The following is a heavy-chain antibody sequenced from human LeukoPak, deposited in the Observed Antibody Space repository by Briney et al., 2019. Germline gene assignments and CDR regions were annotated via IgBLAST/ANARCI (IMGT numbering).Heavy chain of an antibody. CDR2: INSDGSTT. J-gene: IGHJ6*02. V-gene: IGHV3-74*03. CDR1: GFTFSSYW. Sequence: GGSLRLSCAASGFTFSSYWMHWVRQLPGKGLVWVSRINSDGSTTTYADSVKGRFTISRDNAKNTLYLQMNSPRAEDTAVYYCVRTGKGYYYGMDVWGQGTAVTVSS. CDR3: VRTGKGYYYGMDV. D-gene: IGHD4-23*01.